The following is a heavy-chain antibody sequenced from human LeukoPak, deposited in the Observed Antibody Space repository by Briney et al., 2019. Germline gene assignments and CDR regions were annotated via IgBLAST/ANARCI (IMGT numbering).Heavy chain of an antibody. CDR2: ISAYNGNT. V-gene: IGHV1-18*01. D-gene: IGHD2-2*01. CDR1: GYTFTSYG. J-gene: IGHJ6*03. CDR3: ARGYCSSTTCYYYYYMDV. Sequence: GASVKVSCKASGYTFTSYGISWVRQAPGQGLEWMGWISAYNGNTNYAQKLQGRVTMTTDTSTSTAYMELRSLRPDDTAVYYCARGYCSSTTCYYYYYMDVWGKGTTVTVSS.